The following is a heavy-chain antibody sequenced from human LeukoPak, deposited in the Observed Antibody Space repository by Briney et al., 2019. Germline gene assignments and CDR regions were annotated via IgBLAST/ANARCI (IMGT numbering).Heavy chain of an antibody. D-gene: IGHD3-22*01. J-gene: IGHJ6*02. Sequence: PSETLSLTCTVSGGSISSYYWSWIRQPPGKGLEWIGYIYYSGSTNYNPSPKSRVTISVDTSKNQFSLKLSSVTAADTAVYYCARAYHYYDSSGSIPGMDVWGQGTTVNVSS. CDR2: IYYSGST. CDR1: GGSISSYY. CDR3: ARAYHYYDSSGSIPGMDV. V-gene: IGHV4-59*01.